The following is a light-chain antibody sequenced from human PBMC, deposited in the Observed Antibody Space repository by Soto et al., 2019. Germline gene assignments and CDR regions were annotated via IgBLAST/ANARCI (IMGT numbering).Light chain of an antibody. CDR3: YQFNTYPFP. J-gene: IGKJ5*01. CDR2: DVS. V-gene: IGKV1-13*02. CDR1: QDIRGA. Sequence: AIQLTQSPSSLSASVGDRVTITCRASQDIRGALAWYQQKPGKPPKLLIFDVSSLQSGVPSRFSGSGSGTDFPLTISTLQPEVFATYYCYQFNTYPFPFGKGTRREI.